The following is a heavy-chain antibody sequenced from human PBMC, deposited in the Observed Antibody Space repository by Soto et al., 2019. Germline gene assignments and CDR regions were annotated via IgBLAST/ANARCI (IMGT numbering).Heavy chain of an antibody. CDR3: ARGRYGDY. V-gene: IGHV1-18*01. CDR1: GYAFTTYG. Sequence: QVHLVQSGAEVKKPGASVKVSCKGSGYAFTTYGITWVRQAPGQGLEWMGWISAHNGNTNYAQKLQGRVTVTRDTSTSPDYMELRSLRSDATAVYYCARGRYGDYWGQGALVTVSS. D-gene: IGHD1-1*01. J-gene: IGHJ4*02. CDR2: ISAHNGNT.